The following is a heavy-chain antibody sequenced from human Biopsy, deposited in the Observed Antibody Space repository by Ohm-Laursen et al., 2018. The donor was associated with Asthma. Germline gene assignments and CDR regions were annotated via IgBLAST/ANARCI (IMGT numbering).Heavy chain of an antibody. CDR2: ICLSGRT. J-gene: IGHJ6*02. V-gene: IGHV4-4*02. D-gene: IGHD2-21*02. CDR3: ATGKDSADWAKGRSYYYFGMEV. CDR1: GVSISTNYW. Sequence: SDTPSLTCAVSGVSISTNYWWIWVRQSPGKGLEWIGEICLSGRTNYNLTLKCRVTISVDKSKKHPPLNLNSVTAADTAVYFCATGKDSADWAKGRSYYYFGMEVWGQGTTVTVSS.